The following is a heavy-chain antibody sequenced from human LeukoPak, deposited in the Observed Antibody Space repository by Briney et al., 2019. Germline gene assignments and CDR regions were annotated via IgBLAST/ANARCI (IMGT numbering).Heavy chain of an antibody. D-gene: IGHD3-3*01. J-gene: IGHJ3*02. CDR1: GGSISSSSYY. CDR2: IYYSGST. Sequence: SETLSLTCTVSGGSISSSSYYWGWIRQPPGKGLEWIGSIYYSGSTYYNPSLKSRVTISVDTSKNLFSLKLSSVTAADTAVYYCASLTIFGVVAYDAFDIWGQGTMVTVSS. V-gene: IGHV4-39*01. CDR3: ASLTIFGVVAYDAFDI.